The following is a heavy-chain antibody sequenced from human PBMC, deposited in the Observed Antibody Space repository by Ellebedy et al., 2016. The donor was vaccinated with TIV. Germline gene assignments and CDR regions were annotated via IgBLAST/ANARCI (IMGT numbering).Heavy chain of an antibody. CDR2: INPDSGVT. Sequence: ASVKVSCKASGYTFTANYVHWVRQAPGQGLEWMGWINPDSGVTNFAQKFQGRVTMTRDPSVNTAYMELSRLESADTAVYYCARVRRGSSGMDVWGQGTTVTVS. CDR1: GYTFTANY. J-gene: IGHJ6*02. CDR3: ARVRRGSSGMDV. D-gene: IGHD6-13*01. V-gene: IGHV1-2*02.